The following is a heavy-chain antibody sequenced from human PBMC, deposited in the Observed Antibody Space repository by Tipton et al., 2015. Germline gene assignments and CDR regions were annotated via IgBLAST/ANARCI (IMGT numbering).Heavy chain of an antibody. Sequence: TLSLTCTVSGGSVSSGSYYWSWIRQPPGKGLEWIGYIYYSGSTNYNPSLKSRVTISVDTSKNQFSLKLSSVTAADTAVYYCARDSYSSGWYYYFDYWGQGTLVTVSS. D-gene: IGHD6-19*01. CDR2: IYYSGST. CDR1: GGSVSSGSYY. CDR3: ARDSYSSGWYYYFDY. V-gene: IGHV4-61*01. J-gene: IGHJ4*02.